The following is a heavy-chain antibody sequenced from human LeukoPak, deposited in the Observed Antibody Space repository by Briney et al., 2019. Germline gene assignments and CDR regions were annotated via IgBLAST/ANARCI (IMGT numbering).Heavy chain of an antibody. V-gene: IGHV1-18*01. CDR2: ISAYNGNT. J-gene: IGHJ4*02. CDR3: ARGIETDY. Sequence: ASVKVSCKASGYTFISYGISWVRQTPGQGLEWMGWISAYNGNTNYTQKLQGKVTMTTDTSTSTAYMELRSLRSDDTAVYYRARGIETDYWGQGTLVTVSS. CDR1: GYTFISYG.